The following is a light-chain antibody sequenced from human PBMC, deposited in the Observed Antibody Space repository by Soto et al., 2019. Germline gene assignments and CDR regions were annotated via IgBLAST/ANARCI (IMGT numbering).Light chain of an antibody. CDR3: QQRSSAIT. V-gene: IGKV3D-20*02. Sequence: EIVLTQSPGTLSLSPGERATLSCRASQSFNSIYLAWSQQKPGQAPRLLIYGASSRATGIPDRFSGSGSGTNFTLPISSLEPEDFAVYDCQQRSSAITFGQGTRLEIK. CDR1: QSFNSIY. CDR2: GAS. J-gene: IGKJ5*01.